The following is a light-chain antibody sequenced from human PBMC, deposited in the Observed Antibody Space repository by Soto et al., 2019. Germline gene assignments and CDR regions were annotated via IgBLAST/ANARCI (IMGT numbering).Light chain of an antibody. J-gene: IGKJ5*01. CDR3: QQYDSSIT. CDR1: QSVSSSD. Sequence: EIVLTQSPGTLSLSPGERAALSCRASQSVSSSDLAWYQQKLGQAPRLLIYGASSRATGVPDRFSGSGSGTDFSLTISRLEPEDFAVYYCQQYDSSITFGQGTRLEIK. V-gene: IGKV3-20*01. CDR2: GAS.